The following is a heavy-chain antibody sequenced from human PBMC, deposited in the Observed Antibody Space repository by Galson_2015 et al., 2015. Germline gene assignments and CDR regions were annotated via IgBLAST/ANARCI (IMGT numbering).Heavy chain of an antibody. CDR2: MNPNSGNT. D-gene: IGHD2-15*01. CDR1: GYTFTSYD. CDR3: ARGHCSGSSCYPGWYFDL. J-gene: IGHJ2*01. V-gene: IGHV1-8*01. Sequence: SVKVSCKASGYTFTSYDINWVRQATGQGLEWMGWMNPNSGNTGYAQKFQGRVTMTRNTSISTAYMELSSLRSEDTAVYYCARGHCSGSSCYPGWYFDLWGRGTLVTVSS.